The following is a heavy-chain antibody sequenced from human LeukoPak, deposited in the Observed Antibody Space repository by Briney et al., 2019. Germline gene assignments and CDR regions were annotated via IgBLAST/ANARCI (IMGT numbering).Heavy chain of an antibody. CDR1: GYTFTGYF. CDR3: ARRGGSTSGRAFDI. CDR2: INLNSGGT. J-gene: IGHJ3*02. V-gene: IGHV1-2*02. D-gene: IGHD2-15*01. Sequence: ASVKVSCKASGYTFTGYFLHWVRQAPGQGLEWMGWINLNSGGTNYAQRFQGRVTMTRDTSISTAYMELSRLRSNDTAMYYCARRGGSTSGRAFDIWGQGTMVSVSS.